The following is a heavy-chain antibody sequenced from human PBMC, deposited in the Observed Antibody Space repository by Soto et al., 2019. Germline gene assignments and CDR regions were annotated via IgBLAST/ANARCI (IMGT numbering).Heavy chain of an antibody. CDR3: ASLDDYGDYWGDGGFDY. CDR2: IYYSGST. J-gene: IGHJ4*02. V-gene: IGHV4-39*01. Sequence: QLQLQESGPGLVKPSETLSLTCTVSGGSISSSSYYWGWIRQPPGKGLEWIGSIYYSGSTYYNPSLKSRVTISVDTSKNQFSLKLSSVTAADTAVYYCASLDDYGDYWGDGGFDYWGQGTLVTVSS. CDR1: GGSISSSSYY. D-gene: IGHD4-17*01.